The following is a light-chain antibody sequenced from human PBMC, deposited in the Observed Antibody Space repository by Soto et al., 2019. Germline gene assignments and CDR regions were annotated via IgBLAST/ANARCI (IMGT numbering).Light chain of an antibody. CDR3: QQYDVFPYT. CDR1: QDISNY. V-gene: IGKV1-33*01. CDR2: DAS. Sequence: DIQMTQSPSPLSASVGDRVTITCQASQDISNYLNWYQQKPGKGPKLLIYDASNLETGVPSRFSGSGSGTHFTFAIRSLKPEDIATYYCQQYDVFPYTFGQGTKLEIK. J-gene: IGKJ2*01.